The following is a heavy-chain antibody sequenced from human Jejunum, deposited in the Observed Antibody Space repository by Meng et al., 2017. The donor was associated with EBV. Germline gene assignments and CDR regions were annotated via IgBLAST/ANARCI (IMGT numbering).Heavy chain of an antibody. CDR2: LNPNNGAT. V-gene: IGHV1-46*01. D-gene: IGHD5-12*01. CDR1: GYTFIDYH. Sequence: QGELVQPGSDVKKPGASVKLSCKTSGYTFIDYHVHWVRQAPGQGLEWMGILNPNNGATSYAQRIRGRVTMTRDTSTSTVYMELSSLRSEDTALYYCVGEIVAPYSFDQWGQGTLVTVSS. CDR3: VGEIVAPYSFDQ. J-gene: IGHJ4*02.